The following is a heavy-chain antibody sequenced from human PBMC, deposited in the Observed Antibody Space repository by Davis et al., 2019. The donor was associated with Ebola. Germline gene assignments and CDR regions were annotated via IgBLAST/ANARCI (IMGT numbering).Heavy chain of an antibody. D-gene: IGHD2-2*02. CDR1: GFTFSSYS. Sequence: GGSLRPSCAASGFTFSSYSMNWVRQAPGKGLEWVSSISSSSSYIYYADSVKGRFTISRDHAKNSLYLQMNSLRAEDTAVYYCAREIVVVPAAISGYYYYYMDVWDKGTTVTVSS. V-gene: IGHV3-21*01. CDR2: ISSSSSYI. J-gene: IGHJ6*03. CDR3: AREIVVVPAAISGYYYYYMDV.